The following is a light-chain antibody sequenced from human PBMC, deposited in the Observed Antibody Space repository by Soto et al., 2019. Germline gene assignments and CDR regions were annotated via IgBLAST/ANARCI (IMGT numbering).Light chain of an antibody. CDR2: RNN. Sequence: QSVLTQPPSASGTPGQRVTISCSGNSSNIGSNYVYWYQQLPGTAPKLLNYRNNQRPSGVTDRFSGTKSGTSASLAISGLRSEDEADYYCAAWDDSLSGRVFGGGTKLTVL. J-gene: IGLJ3*02. V-gene: IGLV1-47*01. CDR3: AAWDDSLSGRV. CDR1: SSNIGSNY.